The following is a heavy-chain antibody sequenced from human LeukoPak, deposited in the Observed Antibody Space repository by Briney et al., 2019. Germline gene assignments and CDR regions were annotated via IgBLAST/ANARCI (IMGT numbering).Heavy chain of an antibody. Sequence: GASVKVSCKASGGTFSSYAISWVRQALGQGLEWMGGIIPIFGTANYAQKFQGRVTITADKSTSTAYMELSSLRSEDTAVYYCARGYYYDSSGYYVHFDYWGQGTLVTVSS. CDR1: GGTFSSYA. CDR3: ARGYYYDSSGYYVHFDY. V-gene: IGHV1-69*06. D-gene: IGHD3-22*01. J-gene: IGHJ4*02. CDR2: IIPIFGTA.